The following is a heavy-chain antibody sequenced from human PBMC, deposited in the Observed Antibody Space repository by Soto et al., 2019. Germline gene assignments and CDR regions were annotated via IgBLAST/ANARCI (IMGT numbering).Heavy chain of an antibody. CDR1: GFSLSSTRVA. V-gene: IGHV2-5*02. CDR3: SHSVVAGLGYYLDY. D-gene: IGHD6-19*01. CDR2: IYWDDDK. Sequence: QITLKESGPTLVKPTQTLTLTCTFSGFSLSSTRVAVGWIRQPPGKALEWLALIYWDDDKRYSPFLKSRLTLTKDTSKDHVVLTMTNMDPVYTVTYYCSHSVVAGLGYYLDYICQGTLVTVSS. J-gene: IGHJ4*02.